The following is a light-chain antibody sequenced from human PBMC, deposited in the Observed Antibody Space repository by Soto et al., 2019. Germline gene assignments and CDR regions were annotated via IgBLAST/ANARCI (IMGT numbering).Light chain of an antibody. CDR3: QESYSTS. CDR2: VAS. Sequence: IHTTHSPSTLSASLGDIVTMTCRASQSISSWLAWYQQKPGKAPKLLIYVASNLQSGVPSRFSGSGSGTDFTLTISSLQPEDIATYYCQESYSTSFGQGTKVDIK. CDR1: QSISSW. J-gene: IGKJ1*01. V-gene: IGKV1-39*01.